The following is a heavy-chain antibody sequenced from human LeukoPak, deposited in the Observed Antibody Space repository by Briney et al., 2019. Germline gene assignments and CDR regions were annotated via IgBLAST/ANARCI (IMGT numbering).Heavy chain of an antibody. D-gene: IGHD2-2*01. CDR1: GFTFSSYG. CDR2: IWYDGSNK. Sequence: GRSLRLPCAASGFTFSSYGMHWVRQAPGKGLEWVAVIWYDGSNKYYADSVKGRFTISRDNSKNTLYLQMNSLRVEDTAVYYCARRSSSTLYYGMDVWGQGTTVTVSS. J-gene: IGHJ6*02. V-gene: IGHV3-33*01. CDR3: ARRSSSTLYYGMDV.